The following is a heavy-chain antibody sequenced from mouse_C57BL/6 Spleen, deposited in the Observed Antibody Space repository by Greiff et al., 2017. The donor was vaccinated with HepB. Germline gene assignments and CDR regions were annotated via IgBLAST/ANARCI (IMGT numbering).Heavy chain of an antibody. CDR2: INPSTGGT. D-gene: IGHD2-4*01. J-gene: IGHJ2*01. Sequence: VQLKESGPELVKPGASVKISCKASGYSFTGYYMNWVKQSPEKSLEWIGEINPSTGGTTYNQKFKAKATLTVDKSSSTAYMQLKSLTSEDSAVYCCARWDYPYYFDYWGQGTTLTVSS. CDR3: ARWDYPYYFDY. CDR1: GYSFTGYY. V-gene: IGHV1-42*01.